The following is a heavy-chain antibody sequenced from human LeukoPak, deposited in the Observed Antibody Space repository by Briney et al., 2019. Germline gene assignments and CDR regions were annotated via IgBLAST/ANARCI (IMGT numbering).Heavy chain of an antibody. D-gene: IGHD1-26*01. J-gene: IGHJ4*02. CDR1: GYTFTGYY. Sequence: GASVKVSCKASGYTFTGYYMHRVRQAPGQGLEWMGWINPNSGGTNYAQKFQGRVTMTRDTSISTAYMELSRPRSDDTAVYYCAKIRGSYYPYYFDYWGQGTLVTVSS. CDR3: AKIRGSYYPYYFDY. CDR2: INPNSGGT. V-gene: IGHV1-2*02.